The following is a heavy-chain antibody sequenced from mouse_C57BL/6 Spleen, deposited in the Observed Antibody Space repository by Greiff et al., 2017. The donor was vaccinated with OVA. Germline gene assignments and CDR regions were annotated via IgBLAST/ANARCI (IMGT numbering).Heavy chain of an antibody. CDR1: GYAFSSSW. J-gene: IGHJ4*01. CDR2: IYPGDGDT. CDR3: AREDPIYYYVDY. D-gene: IGHD1-1*02. V-gene: IGHV1-82*01. Sequence: QVQLQQSGPELVKPGASVKISCKASGYAFSSSWMNWVKQRPGQGLEWIGRIYPGDGDTNYNGKFKGKATLTADKSSSTAYMQLSSLTSEDSAVYFCAREDPIYYYVDYWGQGTSVTVSS.